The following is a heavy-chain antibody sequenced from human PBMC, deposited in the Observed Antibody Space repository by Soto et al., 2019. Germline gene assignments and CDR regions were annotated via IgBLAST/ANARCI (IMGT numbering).Heavy chain of an antibody. CDR2: ITINGNT. CDR1: GALLRCFS. Sequence: QVQPQGAGPGLVKASGTLSPNCRGPGALLRCFSWGLVPPPAREGLEWIGRITINGNTQKNPSFKSRVTMSIDTSRNHFSLNLQSATAADTALYYCARETGENWTYEAHWGPGTLVTVSS. V-gene: IGHV4-4*07. J-gene: IGHJ1*01. D-gene: IGHD1-7*01. CDR3: ARETGENWTYEAH.